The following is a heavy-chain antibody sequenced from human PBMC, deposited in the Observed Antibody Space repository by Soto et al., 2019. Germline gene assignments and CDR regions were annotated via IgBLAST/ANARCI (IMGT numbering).Heavy chain of an antibody. CDR1: AFTFSDHG. J-gene: IGHJ4*02. D-gene: IGHD3-9*01. CDR3: ARDVWFSLDS. Sequence: QLVESGGGVVQPGGSLRLSCSATPSAFTFSDHGMHWVRQTPGKGLEWLAVIWFDGIKRSYADSVKGRFTISRDNAKNLLFLEMKSLRVDDTAVYYCARDVWFSLDSWGRGTLVTVSS. CDR2: IWFDGIKR. V-gene: IGHV3-33*01.